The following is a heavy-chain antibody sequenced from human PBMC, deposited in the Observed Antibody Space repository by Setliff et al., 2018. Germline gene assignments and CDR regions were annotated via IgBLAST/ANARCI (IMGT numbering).Heavy chain of an antibody. CDR1: GFTFRSYW. J-gene: IGHJ4*02. CDR3: AKSRLHSSSWYY. D-gene: IGHD6-13*01. CDR2: IKKDGSIK. V-gene: IGHV3-7*01. Sequence: GGSLRLSCAASGFTFRSYWMSWVRQAPGKGLEWVANIKKDGSIKYYLDSVRGRFTISRDNSKNTLYLQMNSLRAEDTAVYYCAKSRLHSSSWYYWGQGTLVTVSS.